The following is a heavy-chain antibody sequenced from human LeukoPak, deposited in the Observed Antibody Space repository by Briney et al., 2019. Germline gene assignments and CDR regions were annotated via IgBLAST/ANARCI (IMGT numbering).Heavy chain of an antibody. CDR1: GGTFSSYA. CDR3: ATHGDGSGPLYYYYYMDV. Sequence: GASVTVSCKASGGTFSSYAISWVRQAPGQGLEWMGGIIPIFGTANYAQKFQGRVTITTDESTSTAYMELSSLRSEDTAVYYCATHGDGSGPLYYYYYMDVWGKGTTVTVSS. D-gene: IGHD5-24*01. J-gene: IGHJ6*03. V-gene: IGHV1-69*05. CDR2: IIPIFGTA.